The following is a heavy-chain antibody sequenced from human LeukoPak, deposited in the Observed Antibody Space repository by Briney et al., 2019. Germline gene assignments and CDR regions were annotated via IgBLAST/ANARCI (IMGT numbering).Heavy chain of an antibody. CDR1: GFTVSSNY. CDR3: ARDYSSGLGY. Sequence: PGGSLRLSCAASGFTVSSNYMSWVRQAPGKGLEWVSVIYSGGSTYYADSVKGRFTISRDISKNTVYLQMNSLRAEDTAVYYCARDYSSGLGYWGQGTLVTVSS. CDR2: IYSGGST. V-gene: IGHV3-53*01. J-gene: IGHJ4*02. D-gene: IGHD6-25*01.